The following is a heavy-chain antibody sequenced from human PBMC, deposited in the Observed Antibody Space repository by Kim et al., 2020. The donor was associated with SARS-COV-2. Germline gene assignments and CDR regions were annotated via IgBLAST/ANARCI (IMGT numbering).Heavy chain of an antibody. CDR3: ARGVTY. CDR2: SNGIR. D-gene: IGHD2-21*02. J-gene: IGHJ4*02. Sequence: SNGIRRYIDSVKGRFTISTDNSKNTMYLQMNNLRAEDTALYFCARGVTYWGQGTLVTVSP. V-gene: IGHV3-23*01.